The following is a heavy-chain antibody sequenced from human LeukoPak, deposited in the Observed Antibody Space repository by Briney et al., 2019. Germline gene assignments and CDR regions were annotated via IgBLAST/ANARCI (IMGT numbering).Heavy chain of an antibody. Sequence: GGSLRLSCAASGFTFSSYSMNWVRQAPGKGLEWVSSISSSSSYIYYTDSVKGRFTISRDNARNSLYLQMNSLRAEDTAVYYCARDSIAARPVDYWGQGTLVTVSS. J-gene: IGHJ4*02. V-gene: IGHV3-21*01. CDR1: GFTFSSYS. D-gene: IGHD6-6*01. CDR2: ISSSSSYI. CDR3: ARDSIAARPVDY.